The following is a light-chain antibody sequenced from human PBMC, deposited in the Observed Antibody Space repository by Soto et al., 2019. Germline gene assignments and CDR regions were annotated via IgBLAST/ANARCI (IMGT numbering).Light chain of an antibody. Sequence: EVVLTQSPATLSLSPGERATLSCRASQSVSSHLTWYQQKPGQAPRLLIYDASNRATGIPGRFSGSGSGTDFTLTISSLEPEDFAAYYCQQRSNGPAYTFGQGTRLDIK. CDR3: QQRSNGPAYT. J-gene: IGKJ2*01. V-gene: IGKV3-11*01. CDR1: QSVSSH. CDR2: DAS.